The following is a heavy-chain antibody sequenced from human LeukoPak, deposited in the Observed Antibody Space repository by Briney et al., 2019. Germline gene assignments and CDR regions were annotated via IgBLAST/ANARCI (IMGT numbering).Heavy chain of an antibody. V-gene: IGHV1-18*01. D-gene: IGHD5-24*01. CDR3: ARPQEEDGYNYNWAFDY. J-gene: IGHJ4*02. CDR1: GYTFISYG. Sequence: ASVKVSCKASGYTFISYGINWVRQAPGQGLEWMGWIGAYNGNTNYAQELQGRVTMTTDTSTTTAYMELRSLRSDDTAVYYCARPQEEDGYNYNWAFDYWGQGTLVTVSS. CDR2: IGAYNGNT.